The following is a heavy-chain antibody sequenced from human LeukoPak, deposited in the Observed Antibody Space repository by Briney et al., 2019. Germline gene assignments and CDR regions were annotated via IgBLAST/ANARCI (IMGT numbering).Heavy chain of an antibody. V-gene: IGHV4-4*02. D-gene: IGHD6-13*01. CDR2: IYHSGST. CDR1: GGSISSSNW. Sequence: PSGTLSLTCAVSGGSISSSNWWSWVRQPPGKGLEWIGEIYHSGSTNYNPSLKSRFTISVDKSQNQFSLKLSSVTAADTAVYYCARSSWYYFYYWGQGTLVTVSS. J-gene: IGHJ4*02. CDR3: ARSSWYYFYY.